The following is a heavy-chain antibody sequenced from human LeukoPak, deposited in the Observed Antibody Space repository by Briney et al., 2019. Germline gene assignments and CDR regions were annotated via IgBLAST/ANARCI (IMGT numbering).Heavy chain of an antibody. CDR3: AKYLLPFDTAVDAFDI. D-gene: IGHD5-18*01. Sequence: PGGSLRLSCAASGFTFSSYAMSWVRQAPGKGLEWVSGISGSGGTTYYADSVKGRFTISRDNSKTTLYLQMNSLRAEDTAVYYCAKYLLPFDTAVDAFDIWGQGTMVTVSS. CDR1: GFTFSSYA. CDR2: ISGSGGTT. V-gene: IGHV3-23*01. J-gene: IGHJ3*02.